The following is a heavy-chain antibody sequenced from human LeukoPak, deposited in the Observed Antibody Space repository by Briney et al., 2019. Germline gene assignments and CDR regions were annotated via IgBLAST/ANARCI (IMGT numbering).Heavy chain of an antibody. CDR1: GGSISSYY. V-gene: IGHV4-59*01. J-gene: IGHJ6*03. CDR2: IYYSGST. D-gene: IGHD2-15*01. CDR3: ARTMEGYCSGGSCYQYSYYMEV. Sequence: SETLSLTCTVSGGSISSYYWSWIRQPPGKGLEWIGYIYYSGSTNYNPSLKSRVTISVDTSKNQFSLKLTSVTAADTAVYYCARTMEGYCSGGSCYQYSYYMEVWGKGTTVTVSS.